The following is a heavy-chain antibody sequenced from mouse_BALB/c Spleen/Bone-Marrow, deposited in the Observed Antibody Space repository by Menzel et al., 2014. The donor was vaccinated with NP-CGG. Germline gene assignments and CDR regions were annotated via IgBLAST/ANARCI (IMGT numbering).Heavy chain of an antibody. V-gene: IGHV1-80*01. CDR1: GYAFRSYW. D-gene: IGHD2-1*01. Sequence: PLQQSGAELVTPGSSVKISCKASGYAFRSYWLNWVKQRPGQGLEWIGQIYPGDGDTNYNGKFQGKATLTADKSSSTAYMQLSSLTSEDSAVYFCAKHYGNYFDYWGQGTTLTVSS. CDR2: IYPGDGDT. J-gene: IGHJ2*01. CDR3: AKHYGNYFDY.